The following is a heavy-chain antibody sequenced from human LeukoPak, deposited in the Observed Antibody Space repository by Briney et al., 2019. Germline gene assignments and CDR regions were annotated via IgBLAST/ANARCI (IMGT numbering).Heavy chain of an antibody. V-gene: IGHV1-69*13. Sequence: SVKVSCKASGGTFSSYAISWVRQAPGQGLEWMGGIIPIFGTANYAQKFQGRVTVTADESTSTAYMELSSLRSEDTAVYYCASGYYYDSSGYSAEFDYWGQGTLVTVSS. J-gene: IGHJ4*02. CDR1: GGTFSSYA. CDR2: IIPIFGTA. D-gene: IGHD3-22*01. CDR3: ASGYYYDSSGYSAEFDY.